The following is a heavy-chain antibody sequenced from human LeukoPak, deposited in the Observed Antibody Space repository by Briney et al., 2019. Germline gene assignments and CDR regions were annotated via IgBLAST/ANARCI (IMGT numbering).Heavy chain of an antibody. CDR1: GFTFSDAW. V-gene: IGHV3-15*01. D-gene: IGHD5-18*01. Sequence: PGGSLRLSCEAAGFTFSDAWMSWVRQAPGKGPEWVGRIKSRADGGTIDYAVLVKGRFIISRDDSRNTLYLQMNSLKIEDTAMYYCTTLRLTAFDYWGQGTRVSVSS. CDR3: TTLRLTAFDY. CDR2: IKSRADGGTI. J-gene: IGHJ4*02.